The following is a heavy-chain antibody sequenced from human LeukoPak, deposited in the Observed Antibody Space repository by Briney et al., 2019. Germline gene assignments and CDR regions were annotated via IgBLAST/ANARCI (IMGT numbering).Heavy chain of an antibody. J-gene: IGHJ4*02. V-gene: IGHV5-51*01. Sequence: GESLKISCKGSGYSFSSYWIGWVRQMPGKGLEWMGIIYPADSDTRYSPSFQGQVTISADKSISTAYLQWSSLKASDTAMYYCARHVIQNSNGWYGSDYWGQGTLVTVSS. D-gene: IGHD6-19*01. CDR2: IYPADSDT. CDR3: ARHVIQNSNGWYGSDY. CDR1: GYSFSSYW.